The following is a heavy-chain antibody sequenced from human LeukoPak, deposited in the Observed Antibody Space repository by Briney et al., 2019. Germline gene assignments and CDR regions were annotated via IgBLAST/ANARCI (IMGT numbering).Heavy chain of an antibody. D-gene: IGHD3-10*01. CDR3: ARESGAAFDI. J-gene: IGHJ3*02. Sequence: ASVKVSCKASGYTFTRYYMYWVRQAPGQGLEWMGTIDPSGGSTSYAQKFQGRVTMTRDTSTSTVYMELSSLRSEDTAVYYCARESGAAFDIWGHGTMVSVSS. V-gene: IGHV1-46*01. CDR1: GYTFTRYY. CDR2: IDPSGGST.